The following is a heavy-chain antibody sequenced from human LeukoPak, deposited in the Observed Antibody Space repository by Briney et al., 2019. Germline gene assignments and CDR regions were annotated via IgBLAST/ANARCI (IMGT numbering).Heavy chain of an antibody. CDR1: GFIFSNYW. D-gene: IGHD6-19*01. V-gene: IGHV3-7*01. CDR3: ARRFVGIAVAEPDY. Sequence: GGSLRLSCEASGFIFSNYWMSWVRQAPGKGLEWVANIKYDGSETYYVDSVKGRFTISRDNGKHSLYVQMNSLSVEDTAVYYCARRFVGIAVAEPDYWGQGTLVTVSS. CDR2: IKYDGSET. J-gene: IGHJ4*02.